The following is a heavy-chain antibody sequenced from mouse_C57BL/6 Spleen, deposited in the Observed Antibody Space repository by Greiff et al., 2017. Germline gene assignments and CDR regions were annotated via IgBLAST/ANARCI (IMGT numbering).Heavy chain of an antibody. J-gene: IGHJ2*01. V-gene: IGHV1-19*01. Sequence: VHVKQSGPVLVKPGASVKMSCKASGYTFTDYYMNWVKQSHGKSLEWIGVINPYNGGTSYNQKFKGKATLTVDKSSSTAYMELNSLTSEDSAVYYCAREGVTTTTGFDFWGPGTTLTVSS. D-gene: IGHD2-2*01. CDR2: INPYNGGT. CDR3: AREGVTTTTGFDF. CDR1: GYTFTDYY.